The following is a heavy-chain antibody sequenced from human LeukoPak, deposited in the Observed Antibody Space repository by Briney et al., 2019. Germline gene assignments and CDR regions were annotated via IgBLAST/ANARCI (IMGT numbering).Heavy chain of an antibody. CDR1: GGSISSGSYY. J-gene: IGHJ4*02. D-gene: IGHD5-18*01. CDR3: ARRLIWLHRPFDY. CDR2: IYTSGST. Sequence: PSETLSLTCTVSGGSISSGSYYWSWIRQPAGKGLEWIGRIYTSGSTNYNPSLKSRVTISVDTSKNQFSLKLSSVTAADTAVYYCARRLIWLHRPFDYWGQGTLVTVSS. V-gene: IGHV4-61*02.